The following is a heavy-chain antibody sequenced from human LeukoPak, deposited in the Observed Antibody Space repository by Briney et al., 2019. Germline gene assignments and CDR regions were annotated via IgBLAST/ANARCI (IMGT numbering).Heavy chain of an antibody. Sequence: PGGSLRLSCAASEFTFSNYWMSWVRQAPGKGLERVAHTNQDGSKNYYVDSVRGRFTISRDNAKNSLYLQKNSLRAEDTAVYYCATTVAGYPDDYFDYWGQGTLVTVSS. CDR1: EFTFSNYW. J-gene: IGHJ4*02. D-gene: IGHD6-19*01. CDR3: ATTVAGYPDDYFDY. CDR2: TNQDGSKN. V-gene: IGHV3-7*01.